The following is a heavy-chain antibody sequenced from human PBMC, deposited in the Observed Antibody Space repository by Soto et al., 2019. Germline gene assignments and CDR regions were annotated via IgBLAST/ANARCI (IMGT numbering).Heavy chain of an antibody. CDR3: ARTDRDFYGLDV. V-gene: IGHV3-13*05. CDR2: ISAAGDP. Sequence: EVQLVESGGGLVQPGGSLRLSCEASGFTFRNYDMHWVRQGTGKGLEWVSGISAAGDPDYADSVEGRFTISRENAQNSFFLQRNSLRVGDTAVYYCARTDRDFYGLDVWGQGTKVIVSS. CDR1: GFTFRNYD. J-gene: IGHJ6*02.